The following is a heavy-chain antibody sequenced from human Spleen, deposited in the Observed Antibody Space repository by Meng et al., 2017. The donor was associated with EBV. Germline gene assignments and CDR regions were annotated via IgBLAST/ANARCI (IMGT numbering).Heavy chain of an antibody. V-gene: IGHV4-34*01. D-gene: IGHD3-9*01. CDR1: GGLLSDYF. CDR3: ARTLRERLFDWF. J-gene: IGHJ4*02. Sequence: QVQIQHRVVGVLKPSETLSIHVVFYGGLLSDYFWSWISQPPGKGLEWIGEINHVGSTKYNPSLKSRVIMSVDTSNNQFSLRLSSVTAADAAVYYCARTLRERLFDWFWSQGTLVTVSS. CDR2: INHVGST.